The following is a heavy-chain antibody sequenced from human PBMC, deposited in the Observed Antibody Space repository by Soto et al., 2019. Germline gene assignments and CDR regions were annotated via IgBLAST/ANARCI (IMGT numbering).Heavy chain of an antibody. CDR1: GGTFSSYA. J-gene: IGHJ6*02. Sequence: SVKVSCKASGGTFSSYAISWVRQAPGQGLEWMGGIIPIFGTANYAQKFQGRVTITADKSTSTAYMELSSLRSEDTAVYYCARSMVTPMNPEKETRASRDVWGQGTTVTVSS. D-gene: IGHD4-4*01. CDR2: IIPIFGTA. CDR3: ARSMVTPMNPEKETRASRDV. V-gene: IGHV1-69*06.